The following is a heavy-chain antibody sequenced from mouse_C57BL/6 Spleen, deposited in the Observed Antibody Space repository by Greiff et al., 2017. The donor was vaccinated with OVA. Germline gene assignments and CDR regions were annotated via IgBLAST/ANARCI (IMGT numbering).Heavy chain of an antibody. CDR1: GYTFTSYW. J-gene: IGHJ4*01. D-gene: IGHD1-1*01. CDR3: ARITTVVATDYAMDY. CDR2: IDPSDSYT. V-gene: IGHV1-69*01. Sequence: VQLQQPGAELVMPGASVKLSCTASGYTFTSYWMHWVKQRPGQGLEWIGEIDPSDSYTNYNQKFKGKSTLTVDKSSSTAYMQLSSLTSEDSAVYYCARITTVVATDYAMDYWGQGTSVTVSS.